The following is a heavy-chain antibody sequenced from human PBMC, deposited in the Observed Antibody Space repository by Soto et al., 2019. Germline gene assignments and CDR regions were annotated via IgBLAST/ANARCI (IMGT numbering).Heavy chain of an antibody. CDR1: GGSISSYY. Sequence: SETLSLTCTVSGGSISSYYWSWIRQPPGKGLEWIGYIYYSGSTNYNPSLKSRVTISVDTSKNQFSLKLSSVTAADTAVYYCARGRRLELRPLYFDLWGRGTLVTVSS. V-gene: IGHV4-59*01. CDR3: ARGRRLELRPLYFDL. D-gene: IGHD1-7*01. CDR2: IYYSGST. J-gene: IGHJ2*01.